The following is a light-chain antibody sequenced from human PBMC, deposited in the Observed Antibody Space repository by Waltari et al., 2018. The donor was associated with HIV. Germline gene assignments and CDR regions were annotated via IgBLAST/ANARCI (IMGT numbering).Light chain of an antibody. V-gene: IGKV3-15*01. CDR1: QSVSSN. Sequence: EIVMTQSPATLSVSPGERATLSCRASQSVSSNLAWYQQKPGQAPRLLIFGASTRATGIPARCSGGGSGTDFTLSISSLQSEDFALYYCQQYNDWPRTFGQGTKVEIK. J-gene: IGKJ1*01. CDR2: GAS. CDR3: QQYNDWPRT.